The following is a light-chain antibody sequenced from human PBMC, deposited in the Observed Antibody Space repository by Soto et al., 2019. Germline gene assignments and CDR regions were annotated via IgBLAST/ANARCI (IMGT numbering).Light chain of an antibody. J-gene: IGKJ1*01. CDR3: KQYNRYSWT. CDR2: EAF. CDR1: QSINNW. Sequence: DIQMTQSPSILSASIGDRVTITCRASQSINNWLAWYQQKPGKAPRLLIYEAFSLENGVPSRFGGSGSGTEFTLTISSMQPDDFATYYCKQYNRYSWTFGQGTKVEIK. V-gene: IGKV1-5*03.